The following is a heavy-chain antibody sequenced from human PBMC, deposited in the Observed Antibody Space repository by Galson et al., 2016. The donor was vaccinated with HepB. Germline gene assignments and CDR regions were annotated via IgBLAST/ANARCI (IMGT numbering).Heavy chain of an antibody. Sequence: SLRLSCAASGFTFSRHSMSWVRQAPGKGLEWVPGTGVDGGPTFYAESVKGRFIISKDMSKNTLSLQMNSLRADDTAVYCCARDRGYFGSAFDYWGLGTLVTVAS. D-gene: IGHD2/OR15-2a*01. CDR1: GFTFSRHS. J-gene: IGHJ4*02. CDR2: TGVDGGPT. V-gene: IGHV3-23*01. CDR3: ARDRGYFGSAFDY.